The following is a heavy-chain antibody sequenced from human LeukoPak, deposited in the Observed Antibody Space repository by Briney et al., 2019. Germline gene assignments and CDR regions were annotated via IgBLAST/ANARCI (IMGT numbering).Heavy chain of an antibody. J-gene: IGHJ5*02. CDR3: AKAITMVRAPPDWFDP. CDR2: ISGSGGST. V-gene: IGHV3-23*01. Sequence: GGSLRLSCAASGFTFSSYAMSWVRQAPGKGLEWVSAISGSGGSTYYADSVKGRFTISRDNSKNTLYLQMNSLRAEDTAVYYCAKAITMVRAPPDWFDPWGQGTLVTVSS. D-gene: IGHD3-10*01. CDR1: GFTFSSYA.